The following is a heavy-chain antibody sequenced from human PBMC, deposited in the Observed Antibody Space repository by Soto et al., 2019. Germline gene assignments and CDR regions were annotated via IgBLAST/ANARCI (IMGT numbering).Heavy chain of an antibody. CDR1: GFTFSSYA. V-gene: IGHV3-30-3*01. J-gene: IGHJ4*02. Sequence: QVQLVESGGGVVQPGRSLRLSCAASGFTFSSYAMHWVRQAPGKGLEWVAVISYDGSNKYYADSVKGRFTISRDNSKNTLYLQMNSLRAEDTAVYYCGTVACPFDYWGQGTLVTVSS. D-gene: IGHD6-19*01. CDR2: ISYDGSNK. CDR3: GTVACPFDY.